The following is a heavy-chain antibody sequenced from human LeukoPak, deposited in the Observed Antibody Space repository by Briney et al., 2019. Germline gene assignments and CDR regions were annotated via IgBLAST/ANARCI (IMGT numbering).Heavy chain of an antibody. CDR3: ARDRLWSFDY. Sequence: SQTLSLTCAISGDSISDNGVAWNWIRQSPSRGLEWLGRTFYRSKWSSDYALSVKSRITINPDTSKNHFSLQLNSVTPEDTAVYYCARDRLWSFDYWGQGTLVTVSS. CDR2: TFYRSKWSS. J-gene: IGHJ4*02. CDR1: GDSISDNGVA. D-gene: IGHD4/OR15-4a*01. V-gene: IGHV6-1*01.